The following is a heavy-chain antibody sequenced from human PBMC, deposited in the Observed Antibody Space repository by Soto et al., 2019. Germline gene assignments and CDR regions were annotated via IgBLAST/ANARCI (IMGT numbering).Heavy chain of an antibody. CDR3: ASEVGGLCGSSGWPDYAFDD. J-gene: IGHJ3*01. D-gene: IGHD6-19*01. Sequence: QVQLVQSGAAVRKPGSSVKFSCKASGGTYTNYAITWVRHAPRQGLEWMGGIVPLLGTTNYAQQFRGRVTISADDSTSTAYLELSSPRSEHTAVHYCASEVGGLCGSSGWPDYAFDDWGQGTMVIVSS. V-gene: IGHV1-69*01. CDR1: GGTYTNYA. CDR2: IVPLLGTT.